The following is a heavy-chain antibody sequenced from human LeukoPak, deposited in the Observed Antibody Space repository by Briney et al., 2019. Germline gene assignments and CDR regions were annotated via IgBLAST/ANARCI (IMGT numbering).Heavy chain of an antibody. CDR1: GFTFSDHY. CDR3: TKLARAPRDFDY. J-gene: IGHJ4*01. V-gene: IGHV3-72*01. Sequence: PGGSFRLSCAASGFTFSDHYIDWVPPAPGKGLEWGGHSRDKGNSYNTAYAASVRGRFTISRDDSKNSLNLQMNSLKIEDTAVYYCTKLARAPRDFDYWGQGTLVTVSS. CDR2: SRDKGNSYNT.